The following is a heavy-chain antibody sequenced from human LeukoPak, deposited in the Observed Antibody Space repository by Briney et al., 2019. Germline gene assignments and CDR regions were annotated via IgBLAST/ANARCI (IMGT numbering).Heavy chain of an antibody. V-gene: IGHV4-39*07. CDR1: GGSINSTSHY. CDR2: IYYSGTT. Sequence: PSETLSLTCTVSGGSINSTSHYWGWIRQPPGKGLEWIGNIYYSGTTHYNPSLDSRVTISIDTSKNQFSLKLSSVTAADTAVYYCARDKSGDRRDYWGQGILVTVSS. CDR3: ARDKSGDRRDY. J-gene: IGHJ4*02. D-gene: IGHD2-21*02.